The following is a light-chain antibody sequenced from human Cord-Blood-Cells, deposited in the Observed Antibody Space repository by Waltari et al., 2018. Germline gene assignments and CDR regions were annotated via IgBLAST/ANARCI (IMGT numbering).Light chain of an antibody. CDR3: SSYAGSNTWV. CDR1: SSDVGGYNY. V-gene: IGLV2-8*01. J-gene: IGLJ3*02. CDR2: EVS. Sequence: QSALTQPPSASGSPGQSVTISCTGTSSDVGGYNYVSWYQQHPGNAPKPMVYEVSKRPSRVPDRFSGSKSDNTASLTVSGLQAEDEAEYYCSSYAGSNTWVFGGGTKLTVL.